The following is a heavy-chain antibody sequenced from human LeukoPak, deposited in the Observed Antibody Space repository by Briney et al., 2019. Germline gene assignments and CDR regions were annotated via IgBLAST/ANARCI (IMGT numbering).Heavy chain of an antibody. J-gene: IGHJ4*02. CDR2: ISAYNGNT. D-gene: IGHD2-2*01. CDR1: GYTFTSYG. CDR3: ARVTRGIVVVPAAPRGY. V-gene: IGHV1-18*01. Sequence: GASVKVSCKASGYTFTSYGISWVRQAPGQGLEWMGWISAYNGNTNYAQKLQGRVTMTTDTSTSTAYMELRSLRSDDTAVYYCARVTRGIVVVPAAPRGYWGQGTLVTVSS.